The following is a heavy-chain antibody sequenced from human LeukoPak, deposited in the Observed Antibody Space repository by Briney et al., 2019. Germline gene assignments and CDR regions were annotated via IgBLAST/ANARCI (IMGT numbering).Heavy chain of an antibody. Sequence: PGGPLRLSCAASGFTPSSYAVSWVRQAPGTGLEWVSAFSGSGGGTYSAVSLKGRFTISRDNSKNTLYLQMTSMRAEDTAVYYCAKKDCSGGNCYPPRFDYWGQGTLVTVSS. CDR3: AKKDCSGGNCYPPRFDY. CDR2: FSGSGGGT. CDR1: GFTPSSYA. J-gene: IGHJ4*02. V-gene: IGHV3-23*01. D-gene: IGHD2-15*01.